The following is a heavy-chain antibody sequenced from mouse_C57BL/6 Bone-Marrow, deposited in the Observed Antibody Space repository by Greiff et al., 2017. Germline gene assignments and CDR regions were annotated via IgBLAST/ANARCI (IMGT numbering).Heavy chain of an antibody. D-gene: IGHD3-3*01. CDR1: GYTFTNYW. CDR2: IYPGGGYT. V-gene: IGHV1-63*01. CDR3: ARKGRGAIDY. J-gene: IGHJ4*01. Sequence: QVQLKESGAELVRPGTSVKMSCKASGYTFTNYWIGWAKQRPGHGLEWIGDIYPGGGYTNYNEKFKGKATLTADKSSSAAYMQFSSLTSEDSAIYYSARKGRGAIDYWGQGTSVTVSS.